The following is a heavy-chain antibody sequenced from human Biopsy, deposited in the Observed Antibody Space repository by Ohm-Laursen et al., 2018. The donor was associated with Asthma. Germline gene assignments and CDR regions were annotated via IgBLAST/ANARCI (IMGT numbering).Heavy chain of an antibody. CDR1: GDSITSGGCC. CDR2: IHHSGTS. V-gene: IGHV4-31*03. J-gene: IGHJ3*02. CDR3: ARERVTMTDKVIRAFDI. Sequence: TLSLTCTVSGDSITSGGCCWNWIRQHPGKGLEWIGYIHHSGTSYFNPSLKSRVSFSRDTSKNQFSLKLTSVTAADTAVYYCARERVTMTDKVIRAFDIWGQGTLVSVSS. D-gene: IGHD5-24*01.